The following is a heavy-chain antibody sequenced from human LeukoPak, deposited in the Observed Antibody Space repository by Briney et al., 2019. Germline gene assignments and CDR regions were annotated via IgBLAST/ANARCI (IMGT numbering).Heavy chain of an antibody. Sequence: SETLSLTCTVSGGSISSSNCYWGWIRQPPGKGLEWIGSIYYSGDTYYNPSLKSRVTISVDTSKNQFSLKLTSVTAADTAVYYCAHFKGGSFDFWGQGTMVTVSS. CDR3: AHFKGGSFDF. J-gene: IGHJ3*01. CDR1: GGSISSSNCY. D-gene: IGHD1-26*01. CDR2: IYYSGDT. V-gene: IGHV4-39*01.